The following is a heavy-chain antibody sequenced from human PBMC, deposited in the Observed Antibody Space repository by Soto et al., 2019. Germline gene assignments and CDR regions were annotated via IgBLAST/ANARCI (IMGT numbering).Heavy chain of an antibody. CDR3: VKDRYVDY. CDR2: ISSDGRPT. J-gene: IGHJ4*02. V-gene: IGHV3-64D*06. Sequence: GGSLRLSCSVSGFTFSSYAMHWVRQAPGKGLEYVSSISSDGRPTHYADSVKGRFTISRDNSKNTLYLQMSSLKVEDTAVYYCVKDRYVDYWGQGTLVTVSS. CDR1: GFTFSSYA.